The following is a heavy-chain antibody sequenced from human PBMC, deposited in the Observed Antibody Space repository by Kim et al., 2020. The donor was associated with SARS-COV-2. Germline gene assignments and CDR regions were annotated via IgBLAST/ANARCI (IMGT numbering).Heavy chain of an antibody. Sequence: GGSLRLSCAASGFTFSRHGIHWVRRAPGKGLEWVAAIWYNGTSKYYTDSVKGRFVISRDNAKNTLYLQMNSLRAEDTAVYYCARDQSRNDPTADSPIDYYGMDVWGQGTTVTVSS. V-gene: IGHV3-33*01. J-gene: IGHJ6*02. CDR2: IWYNGTSK. CDR3: ARDQSRNDPTADSPIDYYGMDV. D-gene: IGHD5-18*01. CDR1: GFTFSRHG.